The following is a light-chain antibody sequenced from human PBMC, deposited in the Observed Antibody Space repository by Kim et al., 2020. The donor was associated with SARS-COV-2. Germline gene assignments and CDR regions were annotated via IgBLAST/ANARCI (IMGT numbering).Light chain of an antibody. Sequence: DIQMTQSPSSLSASVGDRVTITCRASQSIIDYLNWYQQKPGKAPKLLIYAASSLQSGVPSRFSGSGSGTDFTLTISRLQPEDFATYYCQQSYSIPLTFGGGTKVDIK. CDR2: AAS. V-gene: IGKV1-39*01. CDR3: QQSYSIPLT. J-gene: IGKJ4*01. CDR1: QSIIDY.